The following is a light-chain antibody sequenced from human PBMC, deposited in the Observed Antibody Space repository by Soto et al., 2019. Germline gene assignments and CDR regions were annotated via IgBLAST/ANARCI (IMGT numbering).Light chain of an antibody. Sequence: EIVMTQSPATLSVSPGETATLSCRASQSVSFHLAWYQQKPGQGPRLLTYGAFTRATGIPARFSGSGSGTDFTLTISSLQSEDFALYYCQQYKNWPPLTFGGGTKVEIK. J-gene: IGKJ4*01. CDR3: QQYKNWPPLT. V-gene: IGKV3-15*01. CDR1: QSVSFH. CDR2: GAF.